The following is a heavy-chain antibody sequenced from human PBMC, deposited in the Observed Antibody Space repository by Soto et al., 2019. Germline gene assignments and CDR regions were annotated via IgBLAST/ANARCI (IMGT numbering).Heavy chain of an antibody. J-gene: IGHJ4*02. Sequence: GSLRLSCAASGFTFSDYAMSWVRQAPGKGLEWVSTVVSSGAYTYYADSVKGRFTISRDNSRNTLYLLMNSLRAEDTAVYYCAKRLTYSTTWYFFDYWGQGTLVTVSS. V-gene: IGHV3-23*01. D-gene: IGHD6-13*01. CDR1: GFTFSDYA. CDR2: VVSSGAYT. CDR3: AKRLTYSTTWYFFDY.